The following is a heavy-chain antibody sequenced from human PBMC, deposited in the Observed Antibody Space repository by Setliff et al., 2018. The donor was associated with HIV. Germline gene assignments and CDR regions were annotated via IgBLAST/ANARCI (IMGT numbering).Heavy chain of an antibody. CDR3: ARRDGRSMNAFQI. CDR2: IYPDDSNI. Sequence: GESLKISCKAVDYTFTTYWIGWVRQMPGEGLEWMGIIYPDDSNIRYNPSFQSRVTISADKSITTAYLEIHNLKASDTATYYCARRDGRSMNAFQIWGPGTMVTVS. CDR1: DYTFTTYW. D-gene: IGHD6-13*01. V-gene: IGHV5-51*01. J-gene: IGHJ3*01.